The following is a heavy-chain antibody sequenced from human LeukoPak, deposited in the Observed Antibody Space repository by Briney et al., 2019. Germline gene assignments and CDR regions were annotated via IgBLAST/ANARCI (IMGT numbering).Heavy chain of an antibody. J-gene: IGHJ4*02. CDR1: GFTYSDFA. CDR2: ISTSDDT. V-gene: IGHV3-23*01. CDR3: AKCVLACLVDS. D-gene: IGHD2-8*01. Sequence: GGPLTLSCAGSGFTYSDFAMGWVRQAPVKGLELVSVISTSDDTYYADSVKGRFTISRDNSKNTVCLQMNSLRAEDTALYFCAKCVLACLVDSWGQGTLVTVSS.